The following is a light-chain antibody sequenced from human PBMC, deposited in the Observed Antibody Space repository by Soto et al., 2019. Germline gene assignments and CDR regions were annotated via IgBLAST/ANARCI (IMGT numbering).Light chain of an antibody. J-gene: IGKJ2*01. V-gene: IGKV3-20*01. CDR2: GAS. CDR1: QSISSSY. CDR3: QKYNSAPYT. Sequence: EIVLTQSPGTLSLSPGERATLSCRASQSISSSYLAWYQQKPGQAPRLLIYGASRRATGIPDRFSGRESGTDFTLTITTLEPEDVATYYCQKYNSAPYTFGQGTKLEIK.